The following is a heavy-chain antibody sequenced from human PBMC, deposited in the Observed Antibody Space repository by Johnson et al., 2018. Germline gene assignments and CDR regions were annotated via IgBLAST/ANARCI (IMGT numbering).Heavy chain of an antibody. J-gene: IGHJ3*02. CDR1: GVSLSLYQ. Sequence: QVQLQESGPGLVKPSETLSLICTVSGVSLSLYQWDWIRQPPGKGLEWIGVLYESGRTRYNPSLNRRVTMSTDASKTHFSLRLDSVTAADTAVYYWARESFSATPPGNDGFDIWGQGTRVMVST. D-gene: IGHD1-14*01. V-gene: IGHV4-59*01. CDR3: ARESFSATPPGNDGFDI. CDR2: LYESGRT.